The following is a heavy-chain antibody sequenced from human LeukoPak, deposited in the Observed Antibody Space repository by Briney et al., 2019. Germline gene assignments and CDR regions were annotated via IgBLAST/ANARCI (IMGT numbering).Heavy chain of an antibody. CDR3: ASPGIAAAGTRYFDY. CDR1: GGSISSGGYY. CDR2: INHSGST. Sequence: SETLSLTCTVSGGSISSGGYYWSWIRQPPGKGLQSIGEINHSGSTNYNPSLKSRVTISVDTSKNQFSLKLSSVTAADTAVYYCASPGIAAAGTRYFDYWGQGTLVTVSS. V-gene: IGHV4-39*07. J-gene: IGHJ4*02. D-gene: IGHD6-13*01.